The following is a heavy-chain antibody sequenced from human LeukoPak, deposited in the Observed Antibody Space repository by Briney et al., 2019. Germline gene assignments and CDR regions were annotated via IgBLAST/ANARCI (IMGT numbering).Heavy chain of an antibody. CDR1: GYTFTGYY. V-gene: IGHV1-2*02. D-gene: IGHD5-18*01. CDR3: ASTPPYSYGYLYYYYYMDV. Sequence: ASVKVSCKASGYTFTGYYMHWVRQAPGQGLEWMGWINPNSGGTNYAQKFQGRVTMTRDTSISTAYMELSRLRSDDTAVYYCASTPPYSYGYLYYYYYMDVWGKGTTVTVSS. J-gene: IGHJ6*03. CDR2: INPNSGGT.